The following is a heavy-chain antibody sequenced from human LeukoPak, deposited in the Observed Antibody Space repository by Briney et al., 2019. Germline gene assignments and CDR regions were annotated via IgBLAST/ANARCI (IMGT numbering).Heavy chain of an antibody. V-gene: IGHV3-30-3*01. D-gene: IGHD3-9*01. J-gene: IGHJ6*02. CDR2: ISYDGSNK. CDR3: ARVGVDILTGYLLGGMDV. CDR1: GFTFSSYA. Sequence: GGSLRLSCAASGFTFSSYAMHWVRQAPGKGLEWVAVISYDGSNKYYADSVKGRFTISRDNSKNTLYLQMNSLRAEDTAVYYCARVGVDILTGYLLGGMDVWGQGTTVTVSS.